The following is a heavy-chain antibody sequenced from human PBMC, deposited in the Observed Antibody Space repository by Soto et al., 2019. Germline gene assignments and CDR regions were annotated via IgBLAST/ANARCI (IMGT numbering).Heavy chain of an antibody. CDR2: IYSGGST. CDR3: ARAPLYGGQAY. V-gene: IGHV3-66*01. CDR1: GFTVNSDD. J-gene: IGHJ4*02. D-gene: IGHD4-17*01. Sequence: EVQLVESGGGLVQPGGSLRLSCAASGFTVNSDDMTWVRQAPGKGLEWVSVIYSGGSTYYTDSVKGRFTISRDNSKNTLYLQMNSLRAEDTAVYYCARAPLYGGQAYWGQGTLVTVSS.